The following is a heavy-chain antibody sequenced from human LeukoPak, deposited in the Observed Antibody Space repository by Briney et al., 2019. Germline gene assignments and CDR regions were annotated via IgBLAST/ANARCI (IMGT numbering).Heavy chain of an antibody. CDR1: DDSITMYY. CDR2: VDHTGST. CDR3: ARGRVSSSTWYSTYYYYFYMDV. Sequence: SQTLSLTCSVSDDSITMYYWTWIRQPPGKGLEWIGYVDHTGSTNFNPSLNGRVSISRDTTKNLFSLRLRSVTAADTAVYFCARGRVSSSTWYSTYYYYFYMDVWGKGTTVTVSS. J-gene: IGHJ6*03. V-gene: IGHV4-59*01. D-gene: IGHD1-1*01.